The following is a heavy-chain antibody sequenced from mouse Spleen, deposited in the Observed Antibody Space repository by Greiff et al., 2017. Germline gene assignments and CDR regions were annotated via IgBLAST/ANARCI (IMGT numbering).Heavy chain of an antibody. Sequence: VQLKESVAELVRPGASVKLSCTASGFNIKNTYMHWVKQRPEQGLEWIGRIDPANGNTKYAPKFQGKATITADTSSNTAYLQLSSLTSEDTAIYYCALITTAYYYAMDYWGQGTSVTVSS. D-gene: IGHD1-1*01. CDR3: ALITTAYYYAMDY. J-gene: IGHJ4*01. CDR1: GFNIKNTY. V-gene: IGHV14-3*01. CDR2: IDPANGNT.